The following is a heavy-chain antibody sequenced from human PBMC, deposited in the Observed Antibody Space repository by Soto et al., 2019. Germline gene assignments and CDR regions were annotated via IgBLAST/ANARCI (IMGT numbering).Heavy chain of an antibody. CDR1: GFTFSAHY. V-gene: IGHV3-72*01. D-gene: IGHD1-26*01. J-gene: IGHJ4*02. Sequence: EVQLVESGGGLVQPGGSLRLSCAASGFTFSAHYMDWVRQAPGKGLEWVGRIKNKANSYTTEYAASVEGRFTISREKSQNSLYLQMNSLKTEDTAVYYCARVSLVGPSGGRYFDYWGQGSQVAVSS. CDR2: IKNKANSYTT. CDR3: ARVSLVGPSGGRYFDY.